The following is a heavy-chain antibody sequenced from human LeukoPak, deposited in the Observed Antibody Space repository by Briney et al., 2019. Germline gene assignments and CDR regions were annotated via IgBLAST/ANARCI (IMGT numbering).Heavy chain of an antibody. J-gene: IGHJ5*02. V-gene: IGHV4-59*08. Sequence: SETLSLTCTVSGGSISSYYWSWIRQPPGKGLEWIGYIYYSGGTNCNPSLKSRVTISVDTSKNQFSLKLSSVTAADTAVYYCARLSSSSWFDPWGQGTLVTVSS. CDR2: IYYSGGT. CDR1: GGSISSYY. D-gene: IGHD6-13*01. CDR3: ARLSSSSWFDP.